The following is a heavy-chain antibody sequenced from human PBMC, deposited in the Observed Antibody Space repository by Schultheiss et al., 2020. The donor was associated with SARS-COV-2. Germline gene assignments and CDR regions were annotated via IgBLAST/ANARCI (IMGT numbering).Heavy chain of an antibody. V-gene: IGHV3-13*01. CDR1: GFTFSSYD. D-gene: IGHD4-17*01. Sequence: GGSLRLSCAASGFTFSSYDMHWVRQATGKGLEWVSAIGTAGDTYYPGSVKGRFTISRENAKNTLSLQMNSLRAEDTALYYCAKGDYGDYLGYWGQGTLVTVSS. CDR3: AKGDYGDYLGY. CDR2: IGTAGDT. J-gene: IGHJ4*02.